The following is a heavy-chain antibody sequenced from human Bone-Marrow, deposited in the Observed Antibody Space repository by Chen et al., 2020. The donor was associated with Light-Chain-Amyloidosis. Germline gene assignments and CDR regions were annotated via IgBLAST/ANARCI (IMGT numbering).Heavy chain of an antibody. CDR1: GFTFSNHW. D-gene: IGHD1-26*01. CDR3: AREGVGDTDAFDI. Sequence: EVQLVDSGGGLVQPGGSLRISCAASGFTFSNHWMTWVRQAPGKGLEWVANIKQDGSEKYYVDSVEGRFTISRDNAKNSLFLQMTSLRAEDTATYYCAREGVGDTDAFDIWGQGTMIIVSP. J-gene: IGHJ3*02. V-gene: IGHV3-7*01. CDR2: IKQDGSEK.